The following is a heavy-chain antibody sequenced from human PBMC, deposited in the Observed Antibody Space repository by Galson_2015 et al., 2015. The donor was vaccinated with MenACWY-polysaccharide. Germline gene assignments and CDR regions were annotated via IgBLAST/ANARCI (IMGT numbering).Heavy chain of an antibody. CDR3: ARGYSAYD. J-gene: IGHJ4*02. Sequence: SLRLSCAASGFTFSTYWMHWVRQAPGKGLVWVSRIRSDGSSTNYADSVKGRFTISRDNAKNTLYLQMTSLRAGDTALYYCARGYSAYDWGQGTLVTVSA. D-gene: IGHD5-12*01. V-gene: IGHV3-74*01. CDR2: IRSDGSST. CDR1: GFTFSTYW.